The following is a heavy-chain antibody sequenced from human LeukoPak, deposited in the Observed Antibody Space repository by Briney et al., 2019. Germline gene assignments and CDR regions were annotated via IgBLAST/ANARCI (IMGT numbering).Heavy chain of an antibody. CDR1: GYTFTGYY. Sequence: ASVKVSCKASGYTFTGYYMHWVRPAPGQGLEWMGWINPNSGGTNYAQKLQGRVTMTTGTSTSTAYMELRSLRSDDTAVYYCARVESSGWFDAFDIWGQGTMVTVSS. D-gene: IGHD6-19*01. V-gene: IGHV1-2*02. CDR2: INPNSGGT. J-gene: IGHJ3*02. CDR3: ARVESSGWFDAFDI.